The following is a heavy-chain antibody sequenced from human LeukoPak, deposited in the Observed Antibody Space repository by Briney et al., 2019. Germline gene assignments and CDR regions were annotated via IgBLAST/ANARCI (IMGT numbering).Heavy chain of an antibody. CDR3: AREYSSSWYGAYYYYYMDV. Sequence: SETLSLTCTVSGGSISSGSYYWSWIRQPAGKGLEWIGRIYTSGSTNYNPSLKSRVTISVGTSKNQFSLKLSSVTAADTAVYYCAREYSSSWYGAYYYYYMDVWGKGTTVTVSS. J-gene: IGHJ6*03. D-gene: IGHD6-13*01. CDR2: IYTSGST. CDR1: GGSISSGSYY. V-gene: IGHV4-61*02.